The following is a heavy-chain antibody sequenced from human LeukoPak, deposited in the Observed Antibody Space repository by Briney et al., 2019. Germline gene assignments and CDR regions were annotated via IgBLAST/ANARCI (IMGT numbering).Heavy chain of an antibody. CDR1: GYTYSSYA. CDR3: AKGGPRGYSYGYLDY. J-gene: IGHJ4*02. V-gene: IGHV3-23*01. Sequence: GGSLRLSCAVSGYTYSSYAMSCVRQATGKGLECVSSISGSGGSTYYADSVKGRFTISRDNSKNTLYMQMTSLRSEDPAVQCGAKGGPRGYSYGYLDYRGQGALVTVCS. D-gene: IGHD5-18*01. CDR2: ISGSGGST.